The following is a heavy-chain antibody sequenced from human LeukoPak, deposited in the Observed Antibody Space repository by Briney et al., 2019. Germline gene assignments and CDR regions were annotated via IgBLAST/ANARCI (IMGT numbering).Heavy chain of an antibody. CDR3: ARAPTTVPIEYFDY. CDR2: IYTTGST. Sequence: SETLSLTCTEAGGSISSYYWSWIRQPAGKGLEWIGRIYTTGSTNYNPSLKSRVTMSVDKSKDQFSQKLNSVTAADTAVYYCARAPTTVPIEYFDYWDQGTLVTVSS. V-gene: IGHV4-4*07. D-gene: IGHD4-17*01. CDR1: GGSISSYY. J-gene: IGHJ4*02.